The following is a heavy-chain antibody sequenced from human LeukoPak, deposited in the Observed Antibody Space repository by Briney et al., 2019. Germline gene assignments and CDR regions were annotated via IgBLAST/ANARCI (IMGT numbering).Heavy chain of an antibody. CDR3: AAHDILTGYYSFDY. J-gene: IGHJ4*02. CDR1: GYTFTSYD. V-gene: IGHV1-8*01. D-gene: IGHD3-9*01. Sequence: ASVKVSCKASGYTFTSYDINWVRQATGQGLEWMGWMNPNSGNTGYAQKFQGRVTMTRNTSISTAYMELSSLRSEDTAVYYCAAHDILTGYYSFDYWGQGTLVTVSS. CDR2: MNPNSGNT.